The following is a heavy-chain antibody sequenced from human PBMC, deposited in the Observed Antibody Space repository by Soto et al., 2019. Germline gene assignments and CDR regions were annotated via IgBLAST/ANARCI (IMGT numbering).Heavy chain of an antibody. CDR3: ARALYCTSTSCYIAVSVLGMDV. CDR1: GFTFSNYA. Sequence: GGSLRLSCVASGFTFSNYAMHWVRQAPGKGLEWVSVISYDGSNKYFAASVKGRFTLSRDNSKNTLYLQMNSLRPEDTAVYYCARALYCTSTSCYIAVSVLGMDVWGQGTTVTVSS. CDR2: ISYDGSNK. J-gene: IGHJ6*02. D-gene: IGHD2-2*02. V-gene: IGHV3-30-3*01.